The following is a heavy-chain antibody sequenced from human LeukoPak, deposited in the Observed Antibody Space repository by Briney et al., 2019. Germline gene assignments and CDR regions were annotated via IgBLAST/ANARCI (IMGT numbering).Heavy chain of an antibody. Sequence: SETLSLTCTVSGGSISSSSYYWGWIRQPPGKGLEWIGTIYYSGSTYYNPSLKSRVTISVDTSKNQFSLKLSSVTAADTAVYYCARGDYGDYVFDYYMDVWGKGTTVTVSS. CDR3: ARGDYGDYVFDYYMDV. CDR1: GGSISSSSYY. D-gene: IGHD4-17*01. CDR2: IYYSGST. V-gene: IGHV4-39*07. J-gene: IGHJ6*03.